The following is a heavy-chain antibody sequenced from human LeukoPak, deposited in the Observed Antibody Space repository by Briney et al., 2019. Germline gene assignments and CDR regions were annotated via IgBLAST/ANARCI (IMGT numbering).Heavy chain of an antibody. J-gene: IGHJ6*02. CDR3: ARQNRIAAAGTDYYYYGIDV. D-gene: IGHD6-13*01. Sequence: GESLKISCKGSGYSFTSYWIGWGRQMPGKGVEWMGIIYPGESDTRYSPSFQGQVTISADKSISTAYLQRSSLKASDTAMYYCARQNRIAAAGTDYYYYGIDVWGQGTTVTVSS. CDR1: GYSFTSYW. V-gene: IGHV5-51*01. CDR2: IYPGESDT.